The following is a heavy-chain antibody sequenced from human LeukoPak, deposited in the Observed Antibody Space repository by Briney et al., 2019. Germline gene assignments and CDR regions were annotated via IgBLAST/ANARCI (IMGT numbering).Heavy chain of an antibody. J-gene: IGHJ4*02. CDR3: AREVGSTDH. CDR2: FDPEDGET. Sequence: GASVKVSCKVSGYTLTELSMHWVRQAPGKGLEWMGGFDPEDGETIYAQKFQGRVTMTRDTSTSTVYMQLSSLTSEDTAVYYCAREVGSTDHWGQGALVTVSS. CDR1: GYTLTELS. D-gene: IGHD1-26*01. V-gene: IGHV1-24*01.